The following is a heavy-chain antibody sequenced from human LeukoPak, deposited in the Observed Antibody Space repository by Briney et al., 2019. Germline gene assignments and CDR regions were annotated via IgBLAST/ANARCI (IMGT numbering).Heavy chain of an antibody. CDR3: AKGPLRGTAAAIDY. CDR1: GFTFNNYG. Sequence: GGSLRLSCAASGFTFNNYGMHWVRQAPGKGLEWVAAISYDGRNKHYPDSVKGRFTISRDISTDTLWLQMDSLRTEDTAVYYCAKGPLRGTAAAIDYWGQGTLVTVSS. CDR2: ISYDGRNK. V-gene: IGHV3-30*18. J-gene: IGHJ4*02. D-gene: IGHD2-2*01.